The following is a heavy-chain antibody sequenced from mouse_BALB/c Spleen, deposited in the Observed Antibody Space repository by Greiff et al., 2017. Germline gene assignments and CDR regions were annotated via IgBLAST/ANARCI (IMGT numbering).Heavy chain of an antibody. CDR1: GYTFTDYE. J-gene: IGHJ2*01. CDR3: TRYDGYYDFDY. D-gene: IGHD2-3*01. Sequence: VKLQQSGAELVRPGASVTLSCKASGYTFTDYEMHWVKQTPVHGLEWIGAIDPETGGTAYNQKFKGKATLTADKSSSTAYMELRSLTSEDSAVYYCTRYDGYYDFDYWGQGTTLTVSS. V-gene: IGHV1-15*01. CDR2: IDPETGGT.